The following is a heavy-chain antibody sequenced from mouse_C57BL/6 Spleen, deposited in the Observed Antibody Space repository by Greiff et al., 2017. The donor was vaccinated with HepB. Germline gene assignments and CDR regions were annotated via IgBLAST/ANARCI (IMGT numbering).Heavy chain of an antibody. Sequence: EVKLMESGGDLVKPGGSLKLSCAASGFTFSSYGMSWVRQTPDKRLEWVATISSGGSYTYYPDSVKGRFTISRDNAKNTLYLQMSSLKSEDTAMYYCARHDSNKAWFAYWGQGTLVTVSA. CDR1: GFTFSSYG. CDR2: ISSGGSYT. J-gene: IGHJ3*01. CDR3: ARHDSNKAWFAY. D-gene: IGHD2-5*01. V-gene: IGHV5-6*01.